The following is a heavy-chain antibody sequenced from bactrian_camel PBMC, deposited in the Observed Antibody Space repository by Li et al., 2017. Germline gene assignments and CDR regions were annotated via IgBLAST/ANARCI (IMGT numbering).Heavy chain of an antibody. D-gene: IGHD3*01. Sequence: HVQLVESGGGSVQAGGSLRLSCAASGSTSSTSCMAWFRQTTGKEREGVCRIYIRGIGTYCSDSVKGRFTISRDNAQNTVHLQMSSLKSEDTALYYCAARADCGWGSTASLLKVVYQIWGQGTQVTVSS. J-gene: IGHJ4*01. CDR2: IYIRGIGT. V-gene: IGHV3S6*01. CDR1: GSTSSTSC. CDR3: AARADCGWGSTASLLKVVYQI.